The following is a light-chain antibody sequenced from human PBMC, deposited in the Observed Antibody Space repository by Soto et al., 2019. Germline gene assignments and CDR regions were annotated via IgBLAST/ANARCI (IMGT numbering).Light chain of an antibody. V-gene: IGLV2-14*01. J-gene: IGLJ1*01. CDR1: SSDVGGYNY. Sequence: SVLTQPASVSGSPGQSITISCTGTSSDVGGYNYVSWYQQHPGKAPKLMIYDVSNRPSGVSNRFSGSKSGNTASLTISGLQAEDEADYYCSSYTSSSTPYVFGTGTKVTV. CDR2: DVS. CDR3: SSYTSSSTPYV.